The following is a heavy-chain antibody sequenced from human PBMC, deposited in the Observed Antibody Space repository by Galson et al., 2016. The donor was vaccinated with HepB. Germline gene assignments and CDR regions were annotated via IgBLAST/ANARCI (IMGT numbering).Heavy chain of an antibody. Sequence: SLRLSCAASGFTFSSNWMHWVRQAPGKGLMWVSRITYDASGTSYADSVKGRFTNSRDNAKNTLYLQMNSLRAEDTAVYYCTRGLGYCSGGSCHSLDYWGQGVLVTVSS. D-gene: IGHD2-15*01. J-gene: IGHJ4*02. CDR3: TRGLGYCSGGSCHSLDY. V-gene: IGHV3-74*01. CDR2: ITYDASGT. CDR1: GFTFSSNW.